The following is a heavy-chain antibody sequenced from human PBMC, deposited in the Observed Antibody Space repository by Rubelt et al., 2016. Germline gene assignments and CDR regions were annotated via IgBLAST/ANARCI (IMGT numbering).Heavy chain of an antibody. J-gene: IGHJ4*02. CDR1: GFTFTSSA. D-gene: IGHD1-26*01. CDR3: AADIDIRGYFDY. V-gene: IGHV1-58*01. Sequence: QMQLVQSGPEVKKPGTSVKVSCKASGFTFTSSAVQWVRQARGQRLECIGWIVVGSGNTNYAQKFQERVTITRDMSTSTAYMELSSRRSEDTAVYYCAADIDIRGYFDYWGQGTLVTVSS. CDR2: IVVGSGNT.